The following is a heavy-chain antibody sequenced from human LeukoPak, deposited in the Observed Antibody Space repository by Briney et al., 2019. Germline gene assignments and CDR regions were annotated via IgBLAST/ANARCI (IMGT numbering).Heavy chain of an antibody. D-gene: IGHD2-15*01. CDR2: ISYDGSNK. CDR3: AKAGTAVVVAATPYYYYYMDV. J-gene: IGHJ6*03. Sequence: GGSLRLSCAASGFIFSSYGMHWVRQAPGKGLEWVAVISYDGSNKLYADSVEGRLTISRDNSKHTLYLQMNSLRAEDTAVYYCAKAGTAVVVAATPYYYYYMDVWGKGTTVTVSS. V-gene: IGHV3-30*18. CDR1: GFIFSSYG.